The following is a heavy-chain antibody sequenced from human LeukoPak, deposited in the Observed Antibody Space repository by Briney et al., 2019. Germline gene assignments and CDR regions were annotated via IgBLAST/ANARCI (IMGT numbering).Heavy chain of an antibody. J-gene: IGHJ4*02. CDR3: ARDVAYCSSTSCYGSQYVFDY. Sequence: GGSLRLSCAASGFSFSSYAMSWVRQAPGKGLEWVAVIWYDGSNRNYADSVKGRFTISRDNSKNTLYLQMNSLRAEDTAVYYCARDVAYCSSTSCYGSQYVFDYWGQGTLVTVSS. CDR1: GFSFSSYA. D-gene: IGHD2-2*01. V-gene: IGHV3-33*08. CDR2: IWYDGSNR.